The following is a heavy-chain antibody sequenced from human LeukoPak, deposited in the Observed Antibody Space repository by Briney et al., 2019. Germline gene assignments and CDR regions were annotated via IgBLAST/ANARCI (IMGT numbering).Heavy chain of an antibody. J-gene: IGHJ4*02. Sequence: PGRSLRLSCTASGFTFSDYAMSWVRQAPGKGLEWVGFIRSKAYGGTTEYAASVKGRFTISRDDSKSIAYLEMNSLITEDTAVYYCTRGNQVLLFFFDYWGQGTVATVSS. D-gene: IGHD2-2*01. CDR1: GFTFSDYA. CDR3: TRGNQVLLFFFDY. V-gene: IGHV3-49*04. CDR2: IRSKAYGGTT.